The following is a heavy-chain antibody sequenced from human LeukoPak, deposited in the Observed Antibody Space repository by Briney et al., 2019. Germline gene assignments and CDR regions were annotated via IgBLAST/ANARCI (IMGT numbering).Heavy chain of an antibody. CDR3: ARKGILTGYYPDY. V-gene: IGHV4-34*01. CDR1: GGSFSGYY. D-gene: IGHD3-9*01. J-gene: IGHJ4*02. CDR2: INHSGST. Sequence: PSETLSLTCTVYGGSFSGYYWSWIRQPPGKGLEWIGEINHSGSTNYNPSLKSRVTISVDTSKNQFSLKLSSVTAADTAVYYCARKGILTGYYPDYWGQGTLVTVSP.